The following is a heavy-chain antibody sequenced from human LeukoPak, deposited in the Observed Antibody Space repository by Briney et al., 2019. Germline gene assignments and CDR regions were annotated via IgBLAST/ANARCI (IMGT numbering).Heavy chain of an antibody. V-gene: IGHV3-74*01. CDR2: INSDGSST. D-gene: IGHD1-7*01. CDR3: ARELSRYDWNYRD. J-gene: IGHJ4*02. Sequence: GGSLRLSCAASGFTFSSYWMHWVRQAPGKGLGWVSRINSDGSSTNYADSVKGRFTISRDNAKNTLYLQMNSLRAEDTAVYYCARELSRYDWNYRDWGQGTLVTVSS. CDR1: GFTFSSYW.